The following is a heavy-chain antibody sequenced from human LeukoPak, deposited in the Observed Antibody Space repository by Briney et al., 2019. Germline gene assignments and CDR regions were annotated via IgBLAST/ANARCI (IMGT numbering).Heavy chain of an antibody. D-gene: IGHD3-9*01. J-gene: IGHJ6*02. V-gene: IGHV3-74*01. Sequence: GGSLRLSCAASGFTFSSYWMHWVRQAPGEGLVWVSRINSDGSSTSYADSVKGRFTISRDNAKNTLYLQMNSLRAEDTAVYYCAREAPYDILTGWYYGMDVWGQGTTVTVSS. CDR1: GFTFSSYW. CDR3: AREAPYDILTGWYYGMDV. CDR2: INSDGSST.